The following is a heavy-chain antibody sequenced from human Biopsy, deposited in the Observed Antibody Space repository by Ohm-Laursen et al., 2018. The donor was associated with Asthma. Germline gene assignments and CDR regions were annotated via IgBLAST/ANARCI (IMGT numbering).Heavy chain of an antibody. J-gene: IGHJ4*02. V-gene: IGHV3-11*01. Sequence: LRLSCAASGFTFRDYYMTWIRQAPGKGLEWVAYISSRGSNIFYADSVKGRFTISRDNAKKSLFLEMNSLTVEDTAVYFCARGYSTSWYFGYWGQGTLVTVSS. CDR3: ARGYSTSWYFGY. D-gene: IGHD6-13*01. CDR1: GFTFRDYY. CDR2: ISSRGSNI.